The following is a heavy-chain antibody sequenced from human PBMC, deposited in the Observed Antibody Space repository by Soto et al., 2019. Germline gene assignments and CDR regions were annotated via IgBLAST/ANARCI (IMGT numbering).Heavy chain of an antibody. CDR2: IIPIFGTA. CDR3: ARISGYSDNYFDY. V-gene: IGHV1-69*01. J-gene: IGHJ4*02. D-gene: IGHD6-13*01. CDR1: GYSFSTYW. Sequence: SVKISFKASGYSFSTYWIAWVRQMPGKGLEWMGIIPIFGTANYAQKFQGRVTITADESTSTAYMELSSLRSEDTAVYYCARISGYSDNYFDYWGQGTLVTVSS.